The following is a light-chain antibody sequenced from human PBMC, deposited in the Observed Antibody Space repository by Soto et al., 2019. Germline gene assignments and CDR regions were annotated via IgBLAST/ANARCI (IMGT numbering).Light chain of an antibody. CDR3: SSYTSSYTVV. CDR2: DVS. V-gene: IGLV2-14*01. Sequence: QSALTHPASVSGSPGQSSTISCTGTSSDVGGYNYVSWYQQNPGKAPKLMIYDVSNRPSGVSNRFSGSKSGNTASLTLSGLQAEDEADYYCSSYTSSYTVVFGGGTKLTVL. CDR1: SSDVGGYNY. J-gene: IGLJ2*01.